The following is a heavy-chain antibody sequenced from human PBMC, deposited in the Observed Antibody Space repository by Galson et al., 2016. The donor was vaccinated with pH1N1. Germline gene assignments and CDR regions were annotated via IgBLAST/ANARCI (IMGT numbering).Heavy chain of an antibody. CDR1: GFTFRSYS. Sequence: LRLSCAASGFTFRSYSMNWVRQAPGKGLEWIGYIYYSGITYYNPSLKSRVTISLDTSKNQFSLKLSSVTAADTAVYYCARDRYCGGDCYPGAFDIWGQGTMVTVSS. J-gene: IGHJ3*02. CDR2: IYYSGIT. V-gene: IGHV4-31*02. CDR3: ARDRYCGGDCYPGAFDI. D-gene: IGHD2-21*02.